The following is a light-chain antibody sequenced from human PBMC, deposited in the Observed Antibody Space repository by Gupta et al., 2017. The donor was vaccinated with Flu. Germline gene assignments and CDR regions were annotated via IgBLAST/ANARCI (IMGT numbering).Light chain of an antibody. CDR3: SSYTSNTALYA. CDR1: SSDVGSYNN. CDR2: EVS. Sequence: TISCTGTSSDVGSYNNVSWYLPHPGKAPKLMIYEVSNRPSGVSNRFSGSKSGNTASLTISGLQVEDEADYFCSSYTSNTALYAFGTGTKVTVL. V-gene: IGLV2-14*01. J-gene: IGLJ1*01.